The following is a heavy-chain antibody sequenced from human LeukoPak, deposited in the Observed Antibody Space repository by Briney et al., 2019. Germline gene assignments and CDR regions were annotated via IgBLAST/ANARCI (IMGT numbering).Heavy chain of an antibody. V-gene: IGHV4-4*02. CDR2: IYYSGST. J-gene: IGHJ6*03. D-gene: IGHD3-16*01. Sequence: PSETLSLTCAVSGGSISNDNWWRWVRQPPGKGLEWIGYIYYSGSTNYNPSLKSRVTISVDTSKNQFSLKLSSVTAADTAVYYCARGVAGGYYYYMDVWGKGTTVTVSS. CDR3: ARGVAGGYYYYMDV. CDR1: GGSISNDNW.